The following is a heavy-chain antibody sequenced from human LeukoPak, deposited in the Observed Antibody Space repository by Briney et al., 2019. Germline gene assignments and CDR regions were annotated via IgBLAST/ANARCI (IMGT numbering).Heavy chain of an antibody. CDR3: AIQGHREQQLDY. V-gene: IGHV3-30*02. Sequence: GGSLRLSCAASGFTFSSYGVHWVRQAPGKGLEWVAFIRYDGSNKYYADSVKGRFTISRDNSKNTLYLQMNSLRAEDTAVYYCAIQGHREQQLDYWGQGTLVTVSS. CDR1: GFTFSSYG. D-gene: IGHD6-13*01. J-gene: IGHJ4*02. CDR2: IRYDGSNK.